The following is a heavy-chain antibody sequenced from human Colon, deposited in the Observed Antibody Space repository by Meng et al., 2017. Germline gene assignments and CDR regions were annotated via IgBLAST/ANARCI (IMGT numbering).Heavy chain of an antibody. CDR1: GYTFTGYY. D-gene: IGHD1-26*01. CDR3: ATYSGSSHDY. CDR2: INHNSGGT. J-gene: IGHJ4*02. V-gene: IGHV1-2*06. Sequence: ASVKVSCKASGYTFTGYYMHWGRQAPGQGLEWMGRINHNSGGTNYAQKFQGRVTMTRDTSISTAYMELSRLRSDDTAVYYCATYSGSSHDYWGQGTLVTVSS.